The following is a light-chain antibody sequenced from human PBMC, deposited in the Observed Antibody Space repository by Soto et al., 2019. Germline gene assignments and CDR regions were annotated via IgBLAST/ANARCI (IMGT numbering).Light chain of an antibody. J-gene: IGLJ1*01. Sequence: VLTQPPSASXSPGQSVAISCTGTSSDVGGYNYVSWYQQHPGKAPKLMIYEVNKRPSGVPDRFSGSKSGNTASLTVSGLQAEDEADYYCSSYAGSSNVFGTGTKVTVL. CDR1: SSDVGGYNY. CDR3: SSYAGSSNV. CDR2: EVN. V-gene: IGLV2-8*01.